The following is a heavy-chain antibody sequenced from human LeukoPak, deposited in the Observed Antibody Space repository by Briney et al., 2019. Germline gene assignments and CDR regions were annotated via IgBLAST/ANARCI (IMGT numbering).Heavy chain of an antibody. D-gene: IGHD6-13*01. Sequence: SETLSLTCAVYGGSFSGYYWSWIRQPPGKGLEWIGEINHSGSTNYNPSLKSRVTISVDTSKNQFSLKLSSVTAADTAVYYCARRGVLAAAGTPGFDYWGQGTLVTVSS. CDR1: GGSFSGYY. V-gene: IGHV4-34*01. J-gene: IGHJ4*02. CDR3: ARRGVLAAAGTPGFDY. CDR2: INHSGST.